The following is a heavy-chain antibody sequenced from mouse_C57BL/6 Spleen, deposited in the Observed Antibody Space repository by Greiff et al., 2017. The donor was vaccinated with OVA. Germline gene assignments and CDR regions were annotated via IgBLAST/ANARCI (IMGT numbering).Heavy chain of an antibody. V-gene: IGHV8-12*01. CDR2: IYWDDDK. D-gene: IGHD2-4*01. CDR1: GFSLSTSGMG. J-gene: IGHJ4*01. CDR3: ARREGDYDSYAMDY. Sequence: LKESGPGILQSSQTLSLTCSFSGFSLSTSGMGVSWIRQPSGKGLEWLAHIYWDDDKRYNPSLKSRLTISKDTSRNQVFLKITSVDTADTDTYYCARREGDYDSYAMDYWGQGTSVTVSS.